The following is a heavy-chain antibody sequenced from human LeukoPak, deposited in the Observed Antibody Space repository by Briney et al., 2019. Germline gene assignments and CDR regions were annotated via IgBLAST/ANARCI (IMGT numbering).Heavy chain of an antibody. CDR2: IEYSGGSA. V-gene: IGHV3-23*01. J-gene: IGHJ4*02. D-gene: IGHD2-21*02. CDR1: GFTLSSYE. Sequence: GGSLRLSCIVSGFTLSSYEMSWIRQAPGKGLEWVASIEYSGGSAYYADSVKGRFTISRDNSKNTLYLQMNSLRAEDTAVYYCAKSIVVVTAAFGYWGQGTLVTVSS. CDR3: AKSIVVVTAAFGY.